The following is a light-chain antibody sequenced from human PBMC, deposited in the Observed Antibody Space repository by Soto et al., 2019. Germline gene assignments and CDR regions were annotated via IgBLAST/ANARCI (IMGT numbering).Light chain of an antibody. CDR2: AAT. CDR3: QQLNSYPPT. V-gene: IGKV1-9*01. Sequence: IQLTQSPSSLSASVGDRVTITCRASQGISSYLAWYQQKPGTAPKFLIYAATTLQRGVPSRFSGSGSGTDFTLTISSLQPEDFATYFCQQLNSYPPTFGQGTELEIK. CDR1: QGISSY. J-gene: IGKJ2*01.